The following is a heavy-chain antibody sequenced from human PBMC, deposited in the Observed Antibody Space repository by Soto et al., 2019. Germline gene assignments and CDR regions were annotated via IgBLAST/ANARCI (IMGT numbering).Heavy chain of an antibody. J-gene: IGHJ4*02. Sequence: EVQLVESGGGLVKPGGSLRLSCAASGFTFSSYSMNWVRQAPGKGLEWVSSISSGSGNIYYADSVKGRFTISRDNAKNSRYLQMNSLRAEDTAVYYCARGGYGDYGHWGKGTLVTVSS. CDR3: ARGGYGDYGH. D-gene: IGHD4-17*01. CDR1: GFTFSSYS. CDR2: ISSGSGNI. V-gene: IGHV3-21*01.